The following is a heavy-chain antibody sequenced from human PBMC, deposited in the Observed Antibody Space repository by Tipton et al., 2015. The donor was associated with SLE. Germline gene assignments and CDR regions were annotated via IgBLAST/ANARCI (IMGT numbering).Heavy chain of an antibody. J-gene: IGHJ4*02. V-gene: IGHV4-59*12. CDR1: GGSMSTYY. D-gene: IGHD2-8*01. Sequence: PGLVKPSETLSLSCTVSGGSMSTYYWSWIRQPPGKGLEWIGEVFRGGSTYYSASLRSRVTISLDRSKNHFSLTLNSVTAADTAVYYCARGYCSDGVCYGFGFFDYWGQGNLVTVSS. CDR2: VFRGGST. CDR3: ARGYCSDGVCYGFGFFDY.